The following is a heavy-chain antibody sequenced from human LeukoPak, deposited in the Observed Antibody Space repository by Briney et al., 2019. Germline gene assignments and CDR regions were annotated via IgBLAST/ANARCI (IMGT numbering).Heavy chain of an antibody. CDR1: ALTLTSYA. V-gene: IGHV3-23*01. D-gene: IGHD3-22*01. Sequence: AGSRRLARAASALTLTSYAMSCDRQAPGNVLEWVSAITDSGSTYYAESVQGRFTISRDNSTSTLYMEMRSLRAEDTAVYYCAKVAITVIVVMLNSFDSWGQGTLVTVSS. CDR2: ITDSGST. J-gene: IGHJ4*02. CDR3: AKVAITVIVVMLNSFDS.